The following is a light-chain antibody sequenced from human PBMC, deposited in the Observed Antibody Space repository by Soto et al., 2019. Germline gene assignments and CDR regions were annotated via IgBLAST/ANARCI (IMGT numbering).Light chain of an antibody. V-gene: IGLV8-61*01. CDR2: SAY. CDR1: SGSASASYG. Sequence: QTVVTQEPSFSVSPGGTVTLTCGLSSGSASASYGPSWYQQTPGQAPRRLIYSAYTRSSGVPDRFSGSILGNKAALTITGAQADDESDYYCVLYLGSGIWVFGGGTKLTVL. J-gene: IGLJ3*02. CDR3: VLYLGSGIWV.